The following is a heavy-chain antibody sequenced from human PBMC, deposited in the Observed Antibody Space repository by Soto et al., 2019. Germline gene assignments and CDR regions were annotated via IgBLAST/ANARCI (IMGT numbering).Heavy chain of an antibody. CDR3: ARGGGATAPYGMDV. J-gene: IGHJ6*02. V-gene: IGHV1-2*02. CDR1: GYTFTGYY. D-gene: IGHD1-26*01. Sequence: ASVKVSCKASGYTFTGYYMHWVRQAPGQGLEWMGWINPNSGGTNYAQKFQGRVAMTRDTSISTAYMELSRLRSDDTAVYYCARGGGATAPYGMDVWGQGTTVTVSS. CDR2: INPNSGGT.